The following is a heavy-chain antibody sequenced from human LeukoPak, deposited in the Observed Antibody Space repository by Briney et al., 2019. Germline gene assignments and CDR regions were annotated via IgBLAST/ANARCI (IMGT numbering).Heavy chain of an antibody. J-gene: IGHJ4*02. CDR3: AHSRYDSWSGYYKGFDY. D-gene: IGHD3-3*01. CDR1: GFSVHTGGVG. Sequence: SGPTLVKPTQTLTLTCTFSGFSVHTGGVGVGWIRQPPGKALEWLALIYRDDGQRYSPSLRSRLTITKDTSKNQVVLTMTNMDSVDTATYYCAHSRYDSWSGYYKGFDYWGQGTLVTVSS. V-gene: IGHV2-5*02. CDR2: IYRDDGQ.